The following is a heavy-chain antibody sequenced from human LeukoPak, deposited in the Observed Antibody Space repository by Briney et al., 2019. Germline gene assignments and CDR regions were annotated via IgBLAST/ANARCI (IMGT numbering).Heavy chain of an antibody. J-gene: IGHJ4*02. CDR3: ARGGYYDSSGYDY. CDR2: ISSIGSTI. Sequence: GGSLRLSCAASGFTFSSYAMNWVRQAPGKGLEWVLYISSIGSTIYYANSLKARFTNSRDNTKNSLYLQMNSLRAEDTAVYYCARGGYYDSSGYDYWGQGTLVTVSS. D-gene: IGHD3-22*01. CDR1: GFTFSSYA. V-gene: IGHV3-48*03.